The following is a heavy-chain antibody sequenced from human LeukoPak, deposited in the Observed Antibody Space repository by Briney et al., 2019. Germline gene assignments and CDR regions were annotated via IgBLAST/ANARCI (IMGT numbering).Heavy chain of an antibody. J-gene: IGHJ4*02. CDR3: AKQHIREPLSYFDY. V-gene: IGHV3-23*01. Sequence: GGSLRLSCAASGFTFSSYAMSWVRQAPGKGLEWVSGISGSGGSTYYADSVNGRFTISRDNSKNTLYLQMNSLRAEDTAVYYCAKQHIREPLSYFDYWGQGTLVTVSS. CDR2: ISGSGGST. D-gene: IGHD5-24*01. CDR1: GFTFSSYA.